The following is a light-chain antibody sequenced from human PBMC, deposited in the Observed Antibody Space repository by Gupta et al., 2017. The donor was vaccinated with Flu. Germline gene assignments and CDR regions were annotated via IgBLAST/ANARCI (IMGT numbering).Light chain of an antibody. V-gene: IGLV3-9*01. J-gene: IGLJ1*01. CDR1: NIGIKH. CDR2: RDT. CDR3: QVWDRSTYV. Sequence: SYDLTQPLSVSVAPGQTAKIPCGADNIGIKHVHWYQQKPGQAPVLVIYRDTNRPSGIPERFSGSNSGNTATLTISRAQAGDEAAYYCQVWDRSTYVFGAGTKVTVL.